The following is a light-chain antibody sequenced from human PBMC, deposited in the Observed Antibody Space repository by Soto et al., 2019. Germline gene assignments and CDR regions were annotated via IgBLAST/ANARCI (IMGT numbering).Light chain of an antibody. V-gene: IGKV3-20*01. J-gene: IGKJ4*01. CDR3: QQYGSSPPLT. CDR2: GAS. CDR1: QSISRY. Sequence: IVLTQSPGTLSLSPGERTTLSCRASQSISRYLAWYQQKPGQGPRLLIYGASTRATGTPARFSGSGSGTEFTLTISRLQSEDFAVYYCQQYGSSPPLTFGGGTKVDIK.